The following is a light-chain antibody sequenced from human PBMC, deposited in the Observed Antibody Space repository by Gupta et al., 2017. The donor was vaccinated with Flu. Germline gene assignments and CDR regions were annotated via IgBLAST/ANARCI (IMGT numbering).Light chain of an antibody. Sequence: PSSLSASVGDRVTIACRASQTISRYLHWFQHKPGEAPKVLIFAASSLQAGVPSRFSGGGSGTDFTLTISRRQPEDSAVYFCQQTDSTPPTFGQGTKVEIK. J-gene: IGKJ2*01. CDR3: QQTDSTPPT. CDR1: QTISRY. V-gene: IGKV1-39*01. CDR2: AAS.